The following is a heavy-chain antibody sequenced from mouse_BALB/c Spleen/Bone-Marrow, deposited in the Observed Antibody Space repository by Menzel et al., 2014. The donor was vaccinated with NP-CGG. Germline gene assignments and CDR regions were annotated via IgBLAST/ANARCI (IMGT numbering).Heavy chain of an antibody. J-gene: IGHJ1*01. CDR2: IDPENGNT. D-gene: IGHD1-1*01. CDR1: GFNIKDYY. V-gene: IGHV14-1*02. Sequence: VQLQQSGAGLVRPGALVKLSCKASGFNIKDYYMHWVKQRPEQGLEWIGWIDPENGNTIYDPKFQGKATITADTSSNTAYLQLSSLTSEDTAVYYCARWDYYGSSYRYFDVWGAGTTVTVSS. CDR3: ARWDYYGSSYRYFDV.